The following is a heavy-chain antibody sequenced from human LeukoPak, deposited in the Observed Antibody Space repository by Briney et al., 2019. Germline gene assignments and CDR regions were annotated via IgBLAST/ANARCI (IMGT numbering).Heavy chain of an antibody. CDR3: ARLRGNYFPDY. CDR1: GYSISSGYY. Sequence: SETLSLTCTVSGYSISSGYYWGWIRQPPGKGLEWIGYIYYSGSINYNPSLKSRITISVDTSKNQFSLRLSSVTAADTAVYYCARLRGNYFPDYWGQGTLVTVSS. V-gene: IGHV4-61*01. J-gene: IGHJ4*02. D-gene: IGHD2/OR15-2a*01. CDR2: IYYSGSI.